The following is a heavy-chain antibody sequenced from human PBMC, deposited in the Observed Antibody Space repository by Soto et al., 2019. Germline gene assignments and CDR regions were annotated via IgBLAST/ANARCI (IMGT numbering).Heavy chain of an antibody. CDR2: IYPGDSDT. CDR3: ARSPYYYDSSGYLTFGYYYGMDV. J-gene: IGHJ6*02. D-gene: IGHD3-22*01. CDR1: GYSFTRYW. Sequence: GEALKVSCKGSGYSFTRYWIGWVRQMPGKGLEWMGIIYPGDSDTRYSPSFQGQVTISADKSISTAYLQWSSLKASDTAMYYCARSPYYYDSSGYLTFGYYYGMDVWGQGTTVTVSS. V-gene: IGHV5-51*01.